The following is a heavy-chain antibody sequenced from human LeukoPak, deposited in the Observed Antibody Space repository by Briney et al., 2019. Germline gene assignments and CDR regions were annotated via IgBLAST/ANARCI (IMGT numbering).Heavy chain of an antibody. CDR1: GGSFSGYY. J-gene: IGHJ3*01. D-gene: IGHD3-10*01. CDR3: AKSNGYGLVDV. V-gene: IGHV4-34*12. CDR2: IFYSGST. Sequence: SETLSLTCAVYGGSFSGYYWGWIRQPPGKGLEWIGNIFYSGSTYYSPSLRSRVTISLDTSRNQFSLKLNSVTAADTAVYYCAKSNGYGLVDVWGQGTMVTVSS.